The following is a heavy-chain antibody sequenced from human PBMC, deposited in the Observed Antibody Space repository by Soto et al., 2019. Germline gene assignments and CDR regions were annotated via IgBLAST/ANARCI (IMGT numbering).Heavy chain of an antibody. CDR1: GGPISSSSYY. J-gene: IGHJ2*01. CDR2: IYYPCYT. Sequence: QLQLQESGPGLVSPSETLSLTCTVSGGPISSSSYYWGWISQAPGKGLEWLATIYYPCYTYHNPSLKTHVTISVDTSKDQFSLKLTSVTAADTALYYCARSAIATHWFFDLWGRGTLVSVPS. D-gene: IGHD5-18*01. CDR3: ARSAIATHWFFDL. V-gene: IGHV4-39*01.